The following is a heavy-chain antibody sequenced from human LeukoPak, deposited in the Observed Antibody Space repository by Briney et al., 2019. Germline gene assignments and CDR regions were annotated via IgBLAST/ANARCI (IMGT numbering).Heavy chain of an antibody. CDR1: GFTFTPYT. J-gene: IGHJ4*02. CDR3: ARDLFQQALGS. Sequence: GGSLRLSCVASGFTFTPYTVNWVRQTPGKGLEWVSYIGNGGHIIYYADSVKGRFTISRDDAKNSLYLQLNSLRPEYTAIYYWARDLFQQALGSWGQGTLVTVSS. CDR2: IGNGGHII. V-gene: IGHV3-48*01.